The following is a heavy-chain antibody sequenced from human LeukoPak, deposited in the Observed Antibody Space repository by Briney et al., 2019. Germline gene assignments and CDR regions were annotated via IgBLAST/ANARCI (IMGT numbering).Heavy chain of an antibody. V-gene: IGHV4-61*02. Sequence: SETLSLTCTVSGASISSGSYYWSWIRQPAGKGLEWIGRIYTSGSTNYNPSLKSRVTISLDTSMNQFSLKLTSVTAADTAVYYCARAGGYYGSGSYYNGGNWFDPWGQGTLVTVSS. CDR1: GASISSGSYY. J-gene: IGHJ5*02. D-gene: IGHD3-10*01. CDR2: IYTSGST. CDR3: ARAGGYYGSGSYYNGGNWFDP.